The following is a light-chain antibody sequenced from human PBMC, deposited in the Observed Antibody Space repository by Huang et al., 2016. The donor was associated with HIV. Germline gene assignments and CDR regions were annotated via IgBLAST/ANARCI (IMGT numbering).Light chain of an antibody. J-gene: IGKJ2*01. CDR3: MQALQTPYT. CDR1: QSLLHESGHNY. V-gene: IGKV2-28*01. CDR2: LAS. Sequence: DIVMTQSPLSLPVTPGEPASISCRSNQSLLHESGHNYLDWYLQKPGQSPQLLIHLASTRACGVPDRLTGSGSGTDFTLRINKVEAQDVGVYFCMQALQTPYTFGRGTKLEI.